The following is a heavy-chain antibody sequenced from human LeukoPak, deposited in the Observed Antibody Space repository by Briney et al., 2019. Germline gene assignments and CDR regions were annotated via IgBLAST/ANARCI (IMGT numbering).Heavy chain of an antibody. V-gene: IGHV1-46*01. Sequence: ASVKVSCKASGYTFTSYYMDGVRQAPGQGLEWMGIINPRGGSTSYTQKFQGRVTMTRDTSTSTVYMELSSLRSEDTAVYYCARVKSYYYDTSDKDAFDIWGQGTMVTVSS. D-gene: IGHD3-22*01. CDR3: ARVKSYYYDTSDKDAFDI. CDR1: GYTFTSYY. CDR2: INPRGGST. J-gene: IGHJ3*02.